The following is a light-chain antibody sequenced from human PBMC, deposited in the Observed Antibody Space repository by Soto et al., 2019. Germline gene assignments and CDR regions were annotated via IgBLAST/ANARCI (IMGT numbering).Light chain of an antibody. J-gene: IGKJ2*01. Sequence: DIVMTQSPDSLAVSLGERATINCKSSQSVLYSSNNKNYLAWYQQKPEQPPKLLIYSTTTRECGVPDRFSGSGSRTDLTLTTRSLQAEDVAVYYCQQRYNTPYTFGQGTKVDIK. CDR3: QQRYNTPYT. CDR1: QSVLYSSNNKNY. CDR2: STT. V-gene: IGKV4-1*01.